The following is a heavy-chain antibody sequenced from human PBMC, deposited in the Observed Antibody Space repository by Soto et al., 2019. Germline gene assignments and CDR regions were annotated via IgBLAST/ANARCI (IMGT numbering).Heavy chain of an antibody. J-gene: IGHJ6*02. Sequence: TGGSLRLSCAASGFTFSSYGMHWVRQAPGKGLEWMAVIWYDGSNKYYADSVKGRFTTSRDNSKNTLYLQMNSLRAEDTAVYYCAREGGAMTTVTNAGGMDVWGQGTTVTVSS. V-gene: IGHV3-33*01. CDR2: IWYDGSNK. D-gene: IGHD4-4*01. CDR3: AREGGAMTTVTNAGGMDV. CDR1: GFTFSSYG.